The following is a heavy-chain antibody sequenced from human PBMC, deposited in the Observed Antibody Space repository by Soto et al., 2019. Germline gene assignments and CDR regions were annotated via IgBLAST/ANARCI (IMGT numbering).Heavy chain of an antibody. Sequence: SETLSLTCTVSGGSISSGGYYWSWIRQHPGKGLEWIGYIYYSGSTYYNPSLKSRVTISVDTSKNQFSLKLSSVTAAGTAVYYCAREVSLNYDILTGYYTPFNWFDPWGQGTLVTVSS. D-gene: IGHD3-9*01. J-gene: IGHJ5*02. CDR3: AREVSLNYDILTGYYTPFNWFDP. CDR1: GGSISSGGYY. CDR2: IYYSGST. V-gene: IGHV4-31*03.